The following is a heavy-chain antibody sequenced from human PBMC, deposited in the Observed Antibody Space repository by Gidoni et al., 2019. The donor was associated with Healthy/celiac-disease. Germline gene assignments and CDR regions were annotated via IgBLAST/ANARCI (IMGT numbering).Heavy chain of an antibody. D-gene: IGHD2-15*01. V-gene: IGHV3-33*01. CDR3: ARDSDYSAVPPYYYYMDV. J-gene: IGHJ6*03. Sequence: QVQLVESGGGVVQPGRSLRLSCAASGFTFSSDGMHWVRQAQGKGMEWVAVIWYDGSNKYHADPVKGRFTISRDNSKNTLYLQMNSLRAEDTAVYYCARDSDYSAVPPYYYYMDVWGKGTTVTVSS. CDR1: GFTFSSDG. CDR2: IWYDGSNK.